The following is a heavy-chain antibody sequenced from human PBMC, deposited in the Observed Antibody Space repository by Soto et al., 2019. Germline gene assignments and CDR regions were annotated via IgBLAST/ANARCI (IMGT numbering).Heavy chain of an antibody. J-gene: IGHJ4*02. V-gene: IGHV4-34*01. CDR2: INHSGST. CDR3: SRLRAVVRGVIYY. CDR1: GGSFSGYY. Sequence: SGTLSLTCAVYGGSFSGYYWSWIRQPPGQGLEWIGEINHSGSTRYNPSLKSRVTISVDTSKNQFSLQLISVTAADTAVYYCSRLRAVVRGVIYYCGQGTLGSVSA. D-gene: IGHD3-10*01.